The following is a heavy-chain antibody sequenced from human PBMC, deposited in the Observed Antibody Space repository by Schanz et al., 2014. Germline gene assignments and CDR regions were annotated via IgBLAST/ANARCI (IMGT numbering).Heavy chain of an antibody. V-gene: IGHV3-23*04. CDR1: GFTVSSDH. D-gene: IGHD6-13*01. CDR2: ISASGGST. J-gene: IGHJ6*02. Sequence: EVQLVESGGGFVQPGGSLGLSCVVSGFTVSSDHMSWVRQAPGKGLEWVSTISASGGSTYYADSVKGRFTISRDNSENTLYLQMNSLRAEDTAVYYCAREEGWGIAAAGPKHYYYGMDVWGQGTTVTVSS. CDR3: AREEGWGIAAAGPKHYYYGMDV.